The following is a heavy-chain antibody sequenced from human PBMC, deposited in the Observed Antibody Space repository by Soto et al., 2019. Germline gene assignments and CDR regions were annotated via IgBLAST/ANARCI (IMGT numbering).Heavy chain of an antibody. V-gene: IGHV3-53*04. D-gene: IGHD3-3*01. CDR3: ASTNFWSGYYTSHYYYYMDV. CDR1: GFTVSSNY. Sequence: GGSLRLSCAASGFTVSSNYMSWVRQAPGKGLEWVSVIYSGGSTYYADSVKGRFTISRHNSKNTLYLQMNSLRAEDTAVYYCASTNFWSGYYTSHYYYYMDVWGKGTTVTVSS. J-gene: IGHJ6*03. CDR2: IYSGGST.